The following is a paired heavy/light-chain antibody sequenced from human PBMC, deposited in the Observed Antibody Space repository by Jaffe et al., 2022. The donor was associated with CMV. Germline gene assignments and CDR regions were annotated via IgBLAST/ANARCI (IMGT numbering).Heavy chain of an antibody. V-gene: IGHV4-4*07. CDR1: NVSISSYF. CDR2: IHGSGNT. CDR3: AKGLFCSGDCYFDY. J-gene: IGHJ4*02. D-gene: IGHD2-21*02. Sequence: QVQLQESGPGLVKPSETLALTCTVSNVSISSYFWSWIRQPAGKGLEWIGRIHGSGNTNYNPSLKSRVTMSVDTSKNQFSLKLSSVTAADTAVYYCAKGLFCSGDCYFDYWGQGILVTVSS.
Light chain of an antibody. V-gene: IGLV2-11*01. CDR1: SSDVGFYNY. CDR2: DVT. J-gene: IGLJ3*02. Sequence: QSALAQPRSVSGSPGQSVTISCTGTSSDVGFYNYVSWYQQHPGKAPKLIIYDVTKRPSGVPDRFSGSKSDNTASLTISGLQSEDEADYFCYSYAGSYTWVFGGGTKLTVL. CDR3: YSYAGSYTWV.